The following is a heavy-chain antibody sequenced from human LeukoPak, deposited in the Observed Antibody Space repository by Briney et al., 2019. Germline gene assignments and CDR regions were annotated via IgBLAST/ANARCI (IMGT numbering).Heavy chain of an antibody. CDR3: ARELQPSGSYDF. D-gene: IGHD1-26*01. Sequence: GRSLRLSCAASGFAFSRYGMHWVRQAPGKGLEWVALAWYDGSGQYYADSVRGRFTISRDNSKNTVYLQMNSLRVEDTAVYYCARELQPSGSYDFWGEGTLDTVSS. V-gene: IGHV3-33*01. CDR1: GFAFSRYG. J-gene: IGHJ1*01. CDR2: AWYDGSGQ.